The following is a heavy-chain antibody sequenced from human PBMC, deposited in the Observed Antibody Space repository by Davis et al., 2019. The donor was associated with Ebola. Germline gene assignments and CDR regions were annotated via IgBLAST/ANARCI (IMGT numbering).Heavy chain of an antibody. CDR1: GGSFSGYY. J-gene: IGHJ5*02. Sequence: PSETLSLTCAVYGGSFSGYYWSWIRQPPGKGLEWIGEINHSGSTNYNPSLKSRVTISVDTSKNQFSLKLSSVTAADTAVYYCARGPFGGFGVVIIRNWFDPWGQGTLVTVSS. V-gene: IGHV4-34*01. CDR2: INHSGST. CDR3: ARGPFGGFGVVIIRNWFDP. D-gene: IGHD3-3*01.